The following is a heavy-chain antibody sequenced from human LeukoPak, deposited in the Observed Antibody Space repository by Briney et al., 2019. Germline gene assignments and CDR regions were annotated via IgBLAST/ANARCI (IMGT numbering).Heavy chain of an antibody. Sequence: GSLRLSCAASGFTFSSYAMSWVRQAPGKGLEWVSAISGSGGSTYYADSVKGRFTISGDNSKNTLYLQMNSLRAEDTAVYYCARKVTMIVVVNTPTDYWGQGTLVTVSS. D-gene: IGHD3-22*01. J-gene: IGHJ4*02. V-gene: IGHV3-23*01. CDR1: GFTFSSYA. CDR2: ISGSGGST. CDR3: ARKVTMIVVVNTPTDY.